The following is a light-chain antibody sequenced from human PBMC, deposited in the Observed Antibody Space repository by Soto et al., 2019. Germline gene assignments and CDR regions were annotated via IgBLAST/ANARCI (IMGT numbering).Light chain of an antibody. J-gene: IGKJ1*01. Sequence: DIQMTQSPSSLSASVGDRVTITCRASQSISSYLNWYQQKSGQVPKLLIYDASTLQSGVPSRFSGSGSGTEFTLTIRSLQPEDVATYYCQKYDTVPRTFGQGTKVDIK. CDR1: QSISSY. CDR2: DAS. V-gene: IGKV1-27*01. CDR3: QKYDTVPRT.